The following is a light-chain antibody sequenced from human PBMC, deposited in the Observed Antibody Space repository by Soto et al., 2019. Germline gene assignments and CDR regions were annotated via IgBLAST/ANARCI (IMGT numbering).Light chain of an antibody. J-gene: IGKJ4*01. CDR3: QQYNNWPPLT. CDR1: QSVRSN. V-gene: IGKV3-15*01. CDR2: DAF. Sequence: EIVMTRSPATLSVSPWERATLSCGASQSVRSNLSLCHQKPGQAPRLLIYDAFNMATGIPARFSGSGSGTEFTLTISSLQSEDFAVYYCQQYNNWPPLTFGGGTKVDIK.